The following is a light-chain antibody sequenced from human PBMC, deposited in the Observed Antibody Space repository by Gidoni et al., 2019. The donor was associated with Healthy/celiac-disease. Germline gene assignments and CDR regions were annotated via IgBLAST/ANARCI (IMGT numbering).Light chain of an antibody. CDR3: QQSYSTPVT. V-gene: IGKV1-39*01. CDR1: QSISSY. J-gene: IGKJ4*01. CDR2: AAS. Sequence: DIQMTQSPSSLSASVGDRVTITCRASQSISSYLNLYQQKPGKAPKLLIYAASSLQSGVPSRFSGSGSGTDFTLTISSLQPDDFATYYCQQSYSTPVTFGGGTKVEIK.